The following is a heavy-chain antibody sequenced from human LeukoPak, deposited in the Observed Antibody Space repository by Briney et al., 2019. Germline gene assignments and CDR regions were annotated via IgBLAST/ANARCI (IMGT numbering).Heavy chain of an antibody. J-gene: IGHJ4*02. D-gene: IGHD2-21*02. CDR1: GFTFSSYW. CDR2: INSDGSST. CDR3: ARDGGTYCGGDCYGD. V-gene: IGHV3-74*01. Sequence: PGGSLRLSCAASGFTFSSYWMHWVRQAPGKGLVWVSRINSDGSSTSYADSVKGRFTISRDNAKNTLYLQMNSLRAEDTAVYYCARDGGTYCGGDCYGDWGQGTLVTVSS.